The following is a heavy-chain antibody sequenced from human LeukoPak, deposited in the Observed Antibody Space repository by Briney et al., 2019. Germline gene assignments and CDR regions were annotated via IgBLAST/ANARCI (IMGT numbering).Heavy chain of an antibody. J-gene: IGHJ6*03. CDR2: IKQDGSEK. Sequence: GGSLRLSCAASGFIFSNYWMSWVRQAPGKGLEWVANIKQDGSEKYYVDSVKGRFTISRDNSKNTLYLQMNSLRAEDTAVYYCAKDPYDYSNFFYYYYYMDVWGKGATVTVSS. V-gene: IGHV3-7*01. D-gene: IGHD4-11*01. CDR3: AKDPYDYSNFFYYYYYMDV. CDR1: GFIFSNYW.